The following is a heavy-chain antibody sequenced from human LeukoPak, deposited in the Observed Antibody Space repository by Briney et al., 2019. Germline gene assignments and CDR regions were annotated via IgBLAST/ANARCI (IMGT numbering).Heavy chain of an antibody. J-gene: IGHJ4*02. D-gene: IGHD4-17*01. CDR3: AKDSVLNGEYDY. V-gene: IGHV3-21*01. Sequence: GSLRLSCAASGFTFSSYSMNWVRQAPGKGLEWVSSISSSSSYIYYADSVKSRFTISRDNAKNSLYLQMNSLRAEDTAVYYCAKDSVLNGEYDYWGQGTLVTVSS. CDR2: ISSSSSYI. CDR1: GFTFSSYS.